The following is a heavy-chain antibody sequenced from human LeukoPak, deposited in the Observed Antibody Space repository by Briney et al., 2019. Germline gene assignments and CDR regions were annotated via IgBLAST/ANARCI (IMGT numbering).Heavy chain of an antibody. D-gene: IGHD5-18*01. V-gene: IGHV4-34*01. CDR3: ARGSLGGYSYDY. CDR1: GGSFSGYY. CDR2: INHSGST. J-gene: IGHJ4*02. Sequence: SETLSLTCAVYGGSFSGYYWSWIRQPRGKGLEWIGEINHSGSTNYNPSLKSRVTISVDTSKNQFSLKLSSVTAADTAVYYCARGSLGGYSYDYWGQGTLVTVSS.